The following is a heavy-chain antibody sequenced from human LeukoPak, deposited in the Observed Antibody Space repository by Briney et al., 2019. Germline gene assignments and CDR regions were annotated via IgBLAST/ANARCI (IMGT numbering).Heavy chain of an antibody. D-gene: IGHD6-13*01. CDR3: ARHDRIIASPLI. CDR2: IYYSGST. J-gene: IGHJ4*02. CDR1: GGSISSSSYN. V-gene: IGHV4-39*01. Sequence: SETLSITCIVSGGSISSSSYNWGWIRQPPGKGLEWIGSIYYSGSTYYNPSLKSRLTISVDTSKNQFSLKLSSVTAADTAVYYCARHDRIIASPLIWGQGTLVTVSS.